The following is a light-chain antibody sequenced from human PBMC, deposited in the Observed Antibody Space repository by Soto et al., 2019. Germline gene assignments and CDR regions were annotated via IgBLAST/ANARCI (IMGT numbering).Light chain of an antibody. Sequence: QPVLTQSPSASASLGASVKLTCTLSSGHSSYAIAWHQQQPEKGPRYLMKLNSDGSHSKGDGLPDRFSRSSSGAERYLTISSLQPDDEAGYCCQLWGTGLWVFGGGTKLTAL. CDR1: SGHSSYA. V-gene: IGLV4-69*01. CDR3: QLWGTGLWV. J-gene: IGLJ3*02. CDR2: LNSDGSH.